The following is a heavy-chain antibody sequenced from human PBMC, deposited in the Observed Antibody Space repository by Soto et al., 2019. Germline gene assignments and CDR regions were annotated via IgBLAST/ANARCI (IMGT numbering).Heavy chain of an antibody. CDR3: ARDARNADYDY. CDR2: IHGTRSII. D-gene: IGHD3-16*01. J-gene: IGHJ4*02. Sequence: EVQLVESGGRLVQPGGSLKLSCAVSGFTFSSHAMNWVRQAPGKGLEWVAYIHGTRSIIYYADSVKGRFTISRDNAKKSLYLQMDSLRDQDTALYYCARDARNADYDYWGQGTLVTVSS. V-gene: IGHV3-48*02. CDR1: GFTFSSHA.